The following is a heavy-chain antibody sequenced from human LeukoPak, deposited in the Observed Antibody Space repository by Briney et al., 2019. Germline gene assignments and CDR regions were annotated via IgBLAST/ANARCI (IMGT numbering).Heavy chain of an antibody. CDR3: ARAPLVVPAAMAWFDP. V-gene: IGHV1-69*01. J-gene: IGHJ5*02. D-gene: IGHD2-2*01. CDR2: ISPIFGTA. CDR1: GGTFSSYA. Sequence: SVKVSRKASGGTFSSYAISWVRQAPGQGLEWMGGISPIFGTANYAQKFQGRVTITADESTSTAYMELSSLRSEDTAVYYCARAPLVVPAAMAWFDPWGQGTLVTVSS.